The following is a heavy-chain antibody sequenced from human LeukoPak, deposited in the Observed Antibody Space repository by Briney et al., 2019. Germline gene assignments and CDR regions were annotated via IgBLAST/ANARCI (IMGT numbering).Heavy chain of an antibody. J-gene: IGHJ4*02. CDR3: ARAIRYQLLSDY. D-gene: IGHD2-2*01. CDR2: MNPNSANT. V-gene: IGHV1-8*03. Sequence: EASVKVSCKTSGYTFSTYDINWVRQAAGQGLEWMGWMNPNSANTGFAQKFQGRAAITRDTSTATAYLELSSLTSEDTAVYYCARAIRYQLLSDYWGQGTLVTVSS. CDR1: GYTFSTYD.